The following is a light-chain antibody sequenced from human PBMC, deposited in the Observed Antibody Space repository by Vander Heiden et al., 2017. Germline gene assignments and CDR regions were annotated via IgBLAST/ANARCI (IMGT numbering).Light chain of an antibody. Sequence: QSALTQPASVSGSPGPSITISCIGTSSDIGLYNYVSWYQQHPGKAPRLLIYDGDSRTSGVSSRFSASRSGHTASLTISGLQNEDEADYYGSADTTTDTVIFGGGTTLTVL. CDR3: SADTTTDTVI. CDR2: DGD. V-gene: IGLV2-14*03. CDR1: SSDIGLYNY. J-gene: IGLJ2*01.